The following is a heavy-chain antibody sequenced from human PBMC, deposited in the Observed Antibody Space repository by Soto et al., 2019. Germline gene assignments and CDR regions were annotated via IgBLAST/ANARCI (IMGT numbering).Heavy chain of an antibody. CDR1: GFTFSSYG. CDR2: ISYDGSNK. D-gene: IGHD1-1*01. Sequence: PGGSLRLSCAASGFTFSSYGMHWVRQAPGKGLEWVAVISYDGSNKYYADSVKGRFTISRDDSKNTLYLQMNSLRAEDTAVYYCAKDISGTRSRHFVIDYWGQGT. J-gene: IGHJ4*02. V-gene: IGHV3-30*18. CDR3: AKDISGTRSRHFVIDY.